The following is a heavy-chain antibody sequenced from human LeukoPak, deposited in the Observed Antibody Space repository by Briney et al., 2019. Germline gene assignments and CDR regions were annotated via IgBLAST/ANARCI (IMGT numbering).Heavy chain of an antibody. V-gene: IGHV4-30-2*01. CDR1: GGSISSGGYS. CDR3: ARDRLHYGMDV. Sequence: PSQTLSLICAVSGGSISSGGYSWSWIRQPPGKGLEWIGYIYHSGSTYYNPSLKSRVTISVDRSKNQFSLKLSSVTAADTAVYYCARDRLHYGMDVWGQGTTVTVSS. J-gene: IGHJ6*02. CDR2: IYHSGST.